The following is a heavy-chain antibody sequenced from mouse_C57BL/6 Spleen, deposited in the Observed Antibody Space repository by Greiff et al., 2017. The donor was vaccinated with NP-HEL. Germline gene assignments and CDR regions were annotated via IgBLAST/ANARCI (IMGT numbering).Heavy chain of an antibody. V-gene: IGHV1-4*01. CDR3: ANFDY. CDR2: INPSSGYT. J-gene: IGHJ2*01. CDR1: GYTFTSYT. Sequence: VKLVESGAELARPGASVKMSCKASGYTFTSYTMHWVNQRPGQGLEWIGYINPSSGYTKYNQKFKDKATLTAAKSSSTAYMQLSSLTSEDSAVYYCANFDYWGQGTTLTVSS.